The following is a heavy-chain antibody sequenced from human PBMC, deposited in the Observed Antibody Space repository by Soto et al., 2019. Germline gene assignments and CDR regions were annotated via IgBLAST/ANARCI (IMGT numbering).Heavy chain of an antibody. CDR1: GGTFSNYV. CDR2: IIPISVAA. J-gene: IGHJ4*02. D-gene: IGHD1-7*01. CDR3: ARDMTRTVVPYFDF. Sequence: QVQLVQSGAEVKKPGSSVKVSCKASGGTFSNYVVNWVRQAPGQGLEWMGRIIPISVAANYAQKFQGRVTITADTSTSTSSMELSSLRSEDPAVYYCARDMTRTVVPYFDFWGQGTLVTVSS. V-gene: IGHV1-69*06.